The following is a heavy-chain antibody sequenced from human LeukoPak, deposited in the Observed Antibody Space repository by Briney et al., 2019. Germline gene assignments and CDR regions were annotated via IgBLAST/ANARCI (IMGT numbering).Heavy chain of an antibody. CDR3: ARTSYYYDSSGYYYPWGKFDY. CDR2: IIPIFGTA. V-gene: IGHV1-69*13. CDR1: GYTFSNYG. Sequence: SVKVSCKTSGYTFSNYGISWVRQAPGQGLEWMGGIIPIFGTANYAQKFQGRVTITADESTSTAYMELSSLRSEDTAVYYCARTSYYYDSSGYYYPWGKFDYWGQGTLVTVSS. D-gene: IGHD3-22*01. J-gene: IGHJ4*02.